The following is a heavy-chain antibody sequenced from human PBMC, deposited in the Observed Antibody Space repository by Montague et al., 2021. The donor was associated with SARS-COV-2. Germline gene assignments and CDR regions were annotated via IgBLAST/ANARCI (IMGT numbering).Heavy chain of an antibody. CDR1: GDSISSGYFY. Sequence: TLSLTCTVSGDSISSGYFYWSWIRQPAGKGLEWIGLIYPGGNTNYNPSLKSRVTISVDTSKNQFSLKLSSVTAADTAVYYCASGVVGEYWGDGKIRGFSWFDPWGQGILVTVSS. J-gene: IGHJ5*02. CDR3: ASGVVGEYWGDGKIRGFSWFDP. V-gene: IGHV4-61*02. CDR2: IYPGGNT. D-gene: IGHD7-27*01.